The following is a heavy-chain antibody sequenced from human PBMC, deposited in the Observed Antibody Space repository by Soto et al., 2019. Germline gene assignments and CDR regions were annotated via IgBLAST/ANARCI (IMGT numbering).Heavy chain of an antibody. CDR1: GFTFSSYS. V-gene: IGHV3-48*01. CDR3: ARCLPFGVVPGFDY. D-gene: IGHD3-3*01. Sequence: EVQLVESGGGLVQPGGSLRLSCAASGFTFSSYSMNWVRQAPGKGLEWVSYISSISSTIYYAASVKGRFTVSRDNAKNSLDLQMNSRRAEATAVYYWARCLPFGVVPGFDYWCQGTLVTVSS. J-gene: IGHJ4*02. CDR2: ISSISSTI.